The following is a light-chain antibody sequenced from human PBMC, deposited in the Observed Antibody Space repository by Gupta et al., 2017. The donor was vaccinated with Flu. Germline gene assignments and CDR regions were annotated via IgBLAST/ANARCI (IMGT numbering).Light chain of an antibody. CDR1: QSLLHSNGYNY. Sequence: ISCRSSQSLLHSNGYNYLDWYLQKPGQSPQLLIYLGSNRASGVPDRFSGSGSGTDFTLKISRVEAEDVGVYYCMQALQTPFTFGQGTRLEIK. J-gene: IGKJ5*01. CDR2: LGS. CDR3: MQALQTPFT. V-gene: IGKV2-28*01.